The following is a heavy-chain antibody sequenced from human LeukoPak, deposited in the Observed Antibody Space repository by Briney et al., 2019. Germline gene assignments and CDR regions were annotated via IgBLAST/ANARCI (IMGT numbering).Heavy chain of an antibody. J-gene: IGHJ4*02. CDR3: ARDQGDRFSSSSAFDY. Sequence: PSETLSLTCAVYGGSFSGYYWSWIRQPAGKGLEWIGRIYTSGSTNYNPSLKSRVTISVDTSKNQFSLKLSSVTAADTAVYYCARDQGDRFSSSSAFDYWGQGTLVTVSS. V-gene: IGHV4-4*07. D-gene: IGHD6-6*01. CDR1: GGSFSGYY. CDR2: IYTSGST.